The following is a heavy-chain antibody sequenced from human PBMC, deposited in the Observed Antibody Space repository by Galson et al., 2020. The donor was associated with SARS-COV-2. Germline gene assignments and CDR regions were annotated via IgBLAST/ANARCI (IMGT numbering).Heavy chain of an antibody. CDR1: GYTFTSYG. D-gene: IGHD3-10*01. V-gene: IGHV1-18*01. CDR2: ISAYNGNT. CDR3: ARVLPNVYYGSGFDP. Sequence: ASVQVSCQASGYTFTSYGISWVRQAPGQGLEGMGWISAYNGNTNYAQKLQGRVTMTTDTSTSTAYMELRSLRSDDTAVYYCARVLPNVYYGSGFDPWGQGTLVTVSS. J-gene: IGHJ5*02.